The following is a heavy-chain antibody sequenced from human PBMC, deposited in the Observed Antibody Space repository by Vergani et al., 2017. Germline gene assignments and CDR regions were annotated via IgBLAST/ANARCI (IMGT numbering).Heavy chain of an antibody. J-gene: IGHJ4*02. CDR3: ARDNGDYVPFDY. D-gene: IGHD4-17*01. CDR1: GFTMSYFA. Sequence: QVQLVESGGGVVQPGRSLGLSCAASGFTMSYFAMHWVRQAPGKGLEWVALISYDGSNKYYAASVKGRFTISRDNSKNTLYLQMNSLRAEDTAVYYCARDNGDYVPFDYWGQGTLVTVSS. CDR2: ISYDGSNK. V-gene: IGHV3-30*01.